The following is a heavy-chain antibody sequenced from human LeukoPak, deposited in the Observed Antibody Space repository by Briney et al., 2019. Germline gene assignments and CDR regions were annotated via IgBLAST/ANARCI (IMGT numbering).Heavy chain of an antibody. D-gene: IGHD4-17*01. J-gene: IGHJ4*02. CDR1: GFTFSSYS. CDR2: ISSSSRYI. Sequence: GGSLRLSCAASGFTFSSYSMNWVRQAPGKGLEWVSSISSSSRYIYCADSVKGRFTISRDNAKNSLYLQMNSLRAEDTALYYCAKCVDYGSAAYDYWGQGTLVTVSS. CDR3: AKCVDYGSAAYDY. V-gene: IGHV3-21*04.